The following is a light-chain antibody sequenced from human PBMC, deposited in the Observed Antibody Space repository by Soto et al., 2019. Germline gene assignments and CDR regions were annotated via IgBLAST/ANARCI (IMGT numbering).Light chain of an antibody. Sequence: QSVLTQPASVSGSPGQSIAISCTGTSSDVGNYNYVSWYQQHPDKAPKLILYDVTNRPSGVSNRFSGSKSGNTASLTISGLQAEDEADYYCSSYTTISTYVFGTGTKVTVL. V-gene: IGLV2-14*01. J-gene: IGLJ1*01. CDR1: SSDVGNYNY. CDR3: SSYTTISTYV. CDR2: DVT.